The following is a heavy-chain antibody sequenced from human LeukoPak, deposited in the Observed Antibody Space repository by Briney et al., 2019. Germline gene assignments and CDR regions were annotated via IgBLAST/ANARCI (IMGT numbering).Heavy chain of an antibody. D-gene: IGHD3-9*01. CDR1: GGSFSGYY. Sequence: SETLSLTCAGYGGSFSGYYWSWIRQPPGKGLEWIGEINHSGSTNYNPSLKSRVTISVDTSKNQFSLKLSSVTAADTAVYYCARELTGYRAFDIWGQGTMVTVSS. CDR2: INHSGST. V-gene: IGHV4-34*01. J-gene: IGHJ3*02. CDR3: ARELTGYRAFDI.